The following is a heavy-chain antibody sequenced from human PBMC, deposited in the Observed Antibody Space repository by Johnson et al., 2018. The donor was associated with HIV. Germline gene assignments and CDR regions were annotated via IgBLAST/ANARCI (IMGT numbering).Heavy chain of an antibody. J-gene: IGHJ3*02. V-gene: IGHV3-33*01. CDR1: GFTFSSYG. Sequence: QMLLVESGGGVVQPGRSLRLSCAASGFTFSSYGMHWVRQAPGKGLEWVAVIWYDGSNKYYADSVKGRFTISRDNSKNTLYLQLNSLTAEDTAVYYCARAGIVFDIWGQGTMVTVSS. D-gene: IGHD2-15*01. CDR2: IWYDGSNK. CDR3: ARAGIVFDI.